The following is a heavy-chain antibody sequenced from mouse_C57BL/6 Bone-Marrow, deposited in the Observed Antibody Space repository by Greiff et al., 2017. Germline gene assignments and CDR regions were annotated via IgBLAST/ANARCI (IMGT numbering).Heavy chain of an antibody. CDR1: GYTFTSYW. J-gene: IGHJ4*01. CDR3: ARYGAVVATKAMDY. D-gene: IGHD1-1*01. Sequence: QVQLQQPGTELVKPGASVKLSCKASGYTFTSYWIHWVKQRPGQGLEWIGNINPSDGGTNYNEKFKSKATLTVDKSSSTAYMQLSSLTSEDSAVYYCARYGAVVATKAMDYWGQGTSVTVSS. CDR2: INPSDGGT. V-gene: IGHV1-53*01.